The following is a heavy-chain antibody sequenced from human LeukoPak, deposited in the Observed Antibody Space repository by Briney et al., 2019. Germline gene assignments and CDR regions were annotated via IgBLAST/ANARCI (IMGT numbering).Heavy chain of an antibody. CDR3: AKGMTTGPKSVYHYMDV. D-gene: IGHD4-17*01. Sequence: GGSLRLSCVASGFTFRSYGMHWVRQAPGKGLEWLSLLWYDGSNEYYADSVKGRFTISRDNSKNTLYLQMNSLRAEDTAVYYCAKGMTTGPKSVYHYMDVWGKGTTVTVSS. CDR2: LWYDGSNE. V-gene: IGHV3-33*06. CDR1: GFTFRSYG. J-gene: IGHJ6*03.